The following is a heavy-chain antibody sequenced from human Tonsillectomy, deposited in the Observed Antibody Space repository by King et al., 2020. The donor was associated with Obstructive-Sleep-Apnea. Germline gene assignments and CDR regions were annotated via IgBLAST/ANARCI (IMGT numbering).Heavy chain of an antibody. Sequence: VQLVESGGGLVKPGGSLRLSCAASGFTFSNAWMSWVRQAPGKGLEWGGRIKSKTDGGTTDYAAPVKGRFTISRDDSKNTLYLQMNSLKTEDTAVYYCTTDRAGRYYFDYWGQGTLVTVSS. CDR3: TTDRAGRYYFDY. J-gene: IGHJ4*02. CDR1: GFTFSNAW. V-gene: IGHV3-15*01. CDR2: IKSKTDGGTT. D-gene: IGHD3-10*01.